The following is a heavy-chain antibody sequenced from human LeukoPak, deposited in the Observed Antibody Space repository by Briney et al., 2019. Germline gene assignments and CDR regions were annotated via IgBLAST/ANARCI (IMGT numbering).Heavy chain of an antibody. V-gene: IGHV4-39*02. J-gene: IGHJ5*02. Sequence: SETLSLTCTISGGSIGSSSYYWGWIRQPPGEGLEWIGSIYYSGNAYYNPSLRSRVSISVDTSKNHFSLKLSSLTAADTAVYYCARSWYYGSGRYYPDWFDPWGQGTLVTVSS. CDR3: ARSWYYGSGRYYPDWFDP. CDR2: IYYSGNA. CDR1: GGSIGSSSYY. D-gene: IGHD3-10*01.